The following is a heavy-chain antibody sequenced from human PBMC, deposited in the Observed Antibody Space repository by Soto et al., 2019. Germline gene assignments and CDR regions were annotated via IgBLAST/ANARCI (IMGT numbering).Heavy chain of an antibody. V-gene: IGHV4-39*01. CDR1: GGAISSSNYY. D-gene: IGHD2-15*01. Sequence: QLQLQESGPGLVKPSETLSLTCTVSGGAISSSNYYWGWIRQPPGKGLEWIGNLYYSGSTYYNPSLKSRVTISVDTSKNQFSLKLSSVTAADTAVYYCARRQRSPWFAPWGQGTRVTVSS. J-gene: IGHJ5*02. CDR2: LYYSGST. CDR3: ARRQRSPWFAP.